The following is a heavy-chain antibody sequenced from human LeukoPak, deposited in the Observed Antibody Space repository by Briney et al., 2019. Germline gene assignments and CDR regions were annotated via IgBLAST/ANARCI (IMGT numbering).Heavy chain of an antibody. CDR2: ISYDGSNK. V-gene: IGHV3-30-3*01. J-gene: IGHJ4*02. Sequence: GGSLRLSCAASGFTFSSYAMHWVRQAPGKGLEWVAVISYDGSNKYYADSVKGRFTISRDNSKNTLYLQMNSLRAEDTAVYYCARETGSAIGSTDFDYWGQGTLVTVSS. D-gene: IGHD4-17*01. CDR1: GFTFSSYA. CDR3: ARETGSAIGSTDFDY.